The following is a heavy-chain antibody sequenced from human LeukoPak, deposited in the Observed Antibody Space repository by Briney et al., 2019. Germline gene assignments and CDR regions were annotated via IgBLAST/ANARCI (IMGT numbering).Heavy chain of an antibody. CDR2: IIPIFGTA. J-gene: IGHJ4*02. CDR3: ASRDRGYSYGLLFDY. D-gene: IGHD5-18*01. Sequence: ASVKVSRKASGGTFSSYAISWVRQAPGQGLEWMGGIIPIFGTANYAQKFQGRVTITADESTSTAYMELSSLRSEDTAVYYCASRDRGYSYGLLFDYWGQGTLVTVSS. CDR1: GGTFSSYA. V-gene: IGHV1-69*13.